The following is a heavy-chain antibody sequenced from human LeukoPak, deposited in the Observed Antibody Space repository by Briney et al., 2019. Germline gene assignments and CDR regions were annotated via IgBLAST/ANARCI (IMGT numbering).Heavy chain of an antibody. V-gene: IGHV1-69*06. CDR2: IIPIFGTA. J-gene: IGHJ6*04. Sequence: ASVKVSRKASGGTFSSYAISWVRQAPGQGLEWMGGIIPIFGTANYAQKFQGRVTITADKSTSTAYMELSSLRSEDTAVYYCARPYCSGGSCSPGYYGMDVWGKGTTVTVSS. CDR3: ARPYCSGGSCSPGYYGMDV. D-gene: IGHD2-15*01. CDR1: GGTFSSYA.